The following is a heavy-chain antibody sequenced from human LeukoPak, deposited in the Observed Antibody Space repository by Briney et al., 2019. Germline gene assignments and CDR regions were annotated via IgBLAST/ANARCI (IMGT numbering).Heavy chain of an antibody. CDR2: IYYSGST. J-gene: IGHJ6*03. CDR1: GDSINSGDYY. CDR3: ASSRGYSYGYYYYYMDV. Sequence: PSQTLSLTCTVSGDSINSGDYYWSWIRQHPGKGLEYIGYIYYSGSTNYNPSLKSRVTISVDTSKNQFSLKLSSVTAADTAVYYCASSRGYSYGYYYYYMDVWGKGTTVTVSS. D-gene: IGHD5-18*01. V-gene: IGHV4-31*03.